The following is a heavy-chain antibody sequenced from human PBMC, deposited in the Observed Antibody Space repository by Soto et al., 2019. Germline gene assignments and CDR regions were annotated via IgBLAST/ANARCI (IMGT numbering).Heavy chain of an antibody. CDR1: GGSISSSSYY. CDR3: ARLWRASFYFDY. D-gene: IGHD2-21*01. J-gene: IGHJ4*02. CDR2: IYYSGST. V-gene: IGHV4-39*01. Sequence: SETLSLTCTVSGGSISSSSYYWGWIRQPPGKGLEWIGSIYYSGSTYYNPSLKSRVTISVDTSKNQFSLKLSSVTAADTAVYYCARLWRASFYFDYWGQGTLVTVSS.